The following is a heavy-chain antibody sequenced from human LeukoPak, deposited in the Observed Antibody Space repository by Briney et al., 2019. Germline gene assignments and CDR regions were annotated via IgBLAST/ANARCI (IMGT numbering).Heavy chain of an antibody. CDR2: INHSGST. Sequence: SETLSLTCAVYGGSFSGFYWGWIRQPPGKGLGWVGEINHSGSTNYNPSFKSRVTISVDTSKNQFSLQLRSVTAADTAVYYCARGATGYSSSWYLVVYYYGMDVWGQGTTVTVSS. CDR1: GGSFSGFY. J-gene: IGHJ6*02. CDR3: ARGATGYSSSWYLVVYYYGMDV. V-gene: IGHV4-34*01. D-gene: IGHD6-13*01.